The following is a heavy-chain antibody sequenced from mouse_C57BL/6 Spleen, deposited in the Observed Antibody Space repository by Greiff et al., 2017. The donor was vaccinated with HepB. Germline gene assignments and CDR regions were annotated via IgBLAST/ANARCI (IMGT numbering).Heavy chain of an antibody. D-gene: IGHD1-1*01. J-gene: IGHJ1*03. Sequence: QVQLQQSGAELARPGASVKMSCKASGYTFTSYTMHWVKQRPGQGLEWIGYINPSSGYTKYNQKFKDKATLTADKSSSTAYMQLSSLTSEDSAVYYCARCYYGSSLYWYFDVWGTGTTVTVSS. CDR1: GYTFTSYT. CDR3: ARCYYGSSLYWYFDV. CDR2: INPSSGYT. V-gene: IGHV1-4*01.